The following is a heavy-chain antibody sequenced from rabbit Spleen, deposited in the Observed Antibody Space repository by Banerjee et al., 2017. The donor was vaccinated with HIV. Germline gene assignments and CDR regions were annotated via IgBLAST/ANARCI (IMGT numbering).Heavy chain of an antibody. CDR1: GFTLSSYY. Sequence: QLKESGGGLVQPGGSLKLSCKASGFTLSSYYMNWVRQAPGKGLEWIGYIDPFFGSTYYANWVNGRFTISSHNAQNTLYLQLNSLTAADTATYLCARDLVAVIGWNFSLWGPGTLVTVS. J-gene: IGHJ4*01. CDR2: IDPFFGST. D-gene: IGHD1-1*01. V-gene: IGHV1S7*01. CDR3: ARDLVAVIGWNFSL.